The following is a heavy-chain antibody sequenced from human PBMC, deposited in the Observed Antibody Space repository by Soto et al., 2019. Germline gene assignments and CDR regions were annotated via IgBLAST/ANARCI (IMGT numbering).Heavy chain of an antibody. V-gene: IGHV3-74*03. CDR3: ARHNSYALDV. CDR2: INSDGSST. Sequence: GGSLRLSCVASDFTFSNRWMHWVRQVPGKGLVWVSHINSDGSSTTYADSVKGRFTISRDNAKKTVYLQMNSLRAEDTAVYFCARHNSYALDVWGQGTTVTVSS. CDR1: DFTFSNRW. J-gene: IGHJ6*02.